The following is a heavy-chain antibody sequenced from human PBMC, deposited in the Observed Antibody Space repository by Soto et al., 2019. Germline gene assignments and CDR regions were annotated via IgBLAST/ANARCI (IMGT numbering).Heavy chain of an antibody. J-gene: IGHJ4*02. CDR1: GYSFTAYW. Sequence: GESLKISCQASGYSFTAYWITWVRQMPGKGLEWMATIDPSDSYVDYSPPFRGHVTFSVDRSITTVYLQWNSPKASDSAMYFCTRRASSSFYHFDFWGQGALATVSS. CDR3: TRRASSSFYHFDF. D-gene: IGHD2-2*01. CDR2: IDPSDSYV. V-gene: IGHV5-10-1*01.